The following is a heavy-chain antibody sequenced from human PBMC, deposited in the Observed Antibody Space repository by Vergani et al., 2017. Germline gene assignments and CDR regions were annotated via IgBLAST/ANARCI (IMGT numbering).Heavy chain of an antibody. CDR1: GDSITNGGFS. V-gene: IGHV4-30-2*01. Sequence: QLQLQESGSGLVKPSQTLSLTCAVSGDSITNGGFSWNWIRQPPGKGPEWIGYMFPSGNSHYTPSLKNPVSISLDKSKNQFSLWVNSVTAADTDVYFCARASLRALVGYYYYMDVWGKGKTVVVSS. J-gene: IGHJ6*03. D-gene: IGHD3-16*02. CDR3: ARASLRALVGYYYYMDV. CDR2: MFPSGNS.